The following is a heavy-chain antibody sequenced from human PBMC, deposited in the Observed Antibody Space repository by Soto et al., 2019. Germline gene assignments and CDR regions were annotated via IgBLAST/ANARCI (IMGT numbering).Heavy chain of an antibody. J-gene: IGHJ6*03. Sequence: GGSLRLSCAASGFTFSSYSMNWVRQAPGKGLEWVSYISSSSSTIYYADSVKGRFTISRDNAKNSLYLQMNSLRAEDTAVYYCARAPRTDSSSWYVVYYYYMDVWGKGTTVTVSS. D-gene: IGHD6-13*01. CDR2: ISSSSSTI. V-gene: IGHV3-48*01. CDR3: ARAPRTDSSSWYVVYYYYMDV. CDR1: GFTFSSYS.